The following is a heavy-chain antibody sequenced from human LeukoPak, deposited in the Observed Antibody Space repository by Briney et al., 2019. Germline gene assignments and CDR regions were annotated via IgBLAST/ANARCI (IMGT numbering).Heavy chain of an antibody. CDR2: IYYSGNT. CDR3: ARGPRIAARPYYFDF. V-gene: IGHV4-39*07. Sequence: SETLSLTCTVSGGSISSSSHFWGWIRQPPGKGLEWTGSIYYSGNTYYNPSLKSRVTISVDTSKNQFSLKLSSVTAADTAVYYCARGPRIAARPYYFDFWGQGTLVTVSS. CDR1: GGSISSSSHF. J-gene: IGHJ4*02. D-gene: IGHD6-6*01.